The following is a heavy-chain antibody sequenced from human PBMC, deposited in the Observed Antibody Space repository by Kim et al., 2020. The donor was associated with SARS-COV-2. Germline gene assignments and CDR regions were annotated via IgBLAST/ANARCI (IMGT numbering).Heavy chain of an antibody. Sequence: GGSLRLSCAASGFTFDDYGMSWVRQAPGKGLEWVSGINWNGGSTGYADSVKGRFTISRDNAKNSLYLQMNSLRAEDTALYHCARAPRYYYDSSGRNPWSYVDYWGQGTLVTVSS. CDR1: GFTFDDYG. CDR3: ARAPRYYYDSSGRNPWSYVDY. CDR2: INWNGGST. D-gene: IGHD3-22*01. V-gene: IGHV3-20*01. J-gene: IGHJ4*02.